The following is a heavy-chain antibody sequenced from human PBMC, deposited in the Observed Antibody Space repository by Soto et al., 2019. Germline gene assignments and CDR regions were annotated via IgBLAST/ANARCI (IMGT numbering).Heavy chain of an antibody. J-gene: IGHJ4*02. Sequence: SETLCLTCTVSGGSISRSTYYWGWIRQPPGKGLEWIGSVFYSGATYHNPSLKSRVTMSKDTSKNQFSLNLSSVTAADTAVYYCASQVVASRHFDYWGQGTLVTVSS. CDR3: ASQVVASRHFDY. V-gene: IGHV4-39*01. CDR2: VFYSGAT. CDR1: GGSISRSTYY. D-gene: IGHD2-15*01.